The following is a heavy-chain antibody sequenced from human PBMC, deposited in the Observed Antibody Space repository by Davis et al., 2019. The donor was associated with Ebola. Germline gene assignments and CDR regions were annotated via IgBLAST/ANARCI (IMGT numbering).Heavy chain of an antibody. CDR1: GYKFTNYW. J-gene: IGHJ6*03. CDR2: IYPDDSDT. Sequence: PGGSLRLSCEASGYKFTNYWIAWVRQMPGKGLEWMGIIYPDDSDTRYSPSFKGQVTISADKSISTAYLQWRSLKASDSAVYYCARRGLFGSESYHTYSMDVWGKGTPVTVSS. D-gene: IGHD3-10*01. CDR3: ARRGLFGSESYHTYSMDV. V-gene: IGHV5-51*01.